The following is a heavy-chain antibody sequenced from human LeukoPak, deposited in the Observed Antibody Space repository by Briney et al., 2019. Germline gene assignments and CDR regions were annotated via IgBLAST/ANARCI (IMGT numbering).Heavy chain of an antibody. CDR3: TTDWVWQWLVPVNNDY. CDR1: GFTFSNAW. Sequence: GGSLRLSCAASGFTFSNAWMSWVRQAPGKGLEWVGRIKSKTDGGTTDYAAPVKGRFTISRDDSKNTLYLQMNSLKTEDTAVYYCTTDWVWQWLVPVNNDYWGQGTLVTVSS. V-gene: IGHV3-15*01. J-gene: IGHJ4*02. CDR2: IKSKTDGGTT. D-gene: IGHD6-19*01.